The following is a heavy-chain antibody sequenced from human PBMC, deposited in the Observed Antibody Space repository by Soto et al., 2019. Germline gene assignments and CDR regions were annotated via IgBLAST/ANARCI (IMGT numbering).Heavy chain of an antibody. V-gene: IGHV4-30-4*01. D-gene: IGHD1-26*01. CDR2: VYYSGTT. Sequence: PSETLSLTCTVSGGSIRNGDYYWGWLRQPPGKGLEWIGYVYYSGTTYSHPSLNSRVSISVDTSENQFSLRLTSVTAADTAVYYCVTVKLVGAAYYFDYWGPGTLVTVSS. CDR1: GGSIRNGDYY. CDR3: VTVKLVGAAYYFDY. J-gene: IGHJ4*02.